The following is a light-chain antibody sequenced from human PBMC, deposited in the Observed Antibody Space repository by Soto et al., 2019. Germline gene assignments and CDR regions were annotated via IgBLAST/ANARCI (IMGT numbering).Light chain of an antibody. J-gene: IGKJ2*01. CDR3: QQGHNWPLT. Sequence: EIVMTQSPATLSVSPGERATLSCRASQSISTELAWYQQKPGQPPRLLIYSASTRATGVPARFTGRGSGSELTLTIRGLQSEDFAVYYCQQGHNWPLTFGQGTRLEI. CDR2: SAS. V-gene: IGKV3-15*01. CDR1: QSISTE.